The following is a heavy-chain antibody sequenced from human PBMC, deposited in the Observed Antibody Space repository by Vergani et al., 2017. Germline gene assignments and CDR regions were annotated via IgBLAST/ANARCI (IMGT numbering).Heavy chain of an antibody. J-gene: IGHJ4*02. CDR1: GGTFSSYA. CDR3: AREPVLGAVAGKNDY. V-gene: IGHV1-69*18. CDR2: IIPIFGTA. Sequence: QVQLVQSGAEVKKPGSSVKVSCKASGGTFSSYAISWVRQAPGQGLEWMGRIIPIFGTANYAQKFQGRVTITADASTSTAYMELSRLRSEDTAVYYCAREPVLGAVAGKNDYWGQGTLVTVSS. D-gene: IGHD6-19*01.